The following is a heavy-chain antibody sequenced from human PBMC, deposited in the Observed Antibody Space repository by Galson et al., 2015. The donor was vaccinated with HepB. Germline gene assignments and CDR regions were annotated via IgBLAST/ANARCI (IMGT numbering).Heavy chain of an antibody. V-gene: IGHV3-23*01. CDR3: AKVFPEKTDGWYRQALYYFDS. Sequence: SLRLSCAASGFPFSYYAMTWVRQAPGKGLGWVSAITPSGDNTYSADSLKGRFTISRDNSKNTVFLQMNSLRADDTAIYFCAKVFPEKTDGWYRQALYYFDSWGHGTRVTVSS. CDR2: ITPSGDNT. J-gene: IGHJ4*01. D-gene: IGHD6-19*01. CDR1: GFPFSYYA.